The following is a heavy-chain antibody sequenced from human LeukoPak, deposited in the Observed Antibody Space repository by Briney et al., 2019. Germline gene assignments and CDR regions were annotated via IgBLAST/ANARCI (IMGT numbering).Heavy chain of an antibody. CDR1: GYTFTGYY. CDR2: INPNSGGT. CDR3: AILDFWSGYFDY. Sequence: GASVKVSCKASGYTFTGYYMHWVRQAPGQGLEWMGWINPNSGGTNYAQKFQGRVTMTRDTSISTAYMELSRLRSDDTALYYCAILDFWSGYFDYWGQGTLVTVSS. D-gene: IGHD3-3*01. V-gene: IGHV1-2*02. J-gene: IGHJ4*02.